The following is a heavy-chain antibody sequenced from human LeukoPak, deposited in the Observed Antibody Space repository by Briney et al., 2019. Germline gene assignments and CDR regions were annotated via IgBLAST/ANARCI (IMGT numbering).Heavy chain of an antibody. CDR1: GYSFTSYW. Sequence: GESLKISYKGSGYSFTSYWIGWVRQMPGKGLEWMGIIYPGDSDTRYSPSFQGQVTISADKSISTAYLQWSSLKTSDTAMYYCARLGPLNSGSYYYYYYMDVWGKGTTVTVSS. CDR3: ARLGPLNSGSYYYYYYMDV. D-gene: IGHD1-26*01. CDR2: IYPGDSDT. V-gene: IGHV5-51*01. J-gene: IGHJ6*03.